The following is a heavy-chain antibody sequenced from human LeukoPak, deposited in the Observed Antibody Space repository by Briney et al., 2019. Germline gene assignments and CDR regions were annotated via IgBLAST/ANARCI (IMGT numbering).Heavy chain of an antibody. J-gene: IGHJ6*03. CDR3: ARVDPEDYYYYMDV. CDR2: IYYSGTT. D-gene: IGHD1-14*01. CDR1: GGSISSYY. Sequence: PSETLSLTCTVSGGSISSYYWSWIRQPPGKGLEWIGFIYYSGTTNYNPSLKSRVTISVDTSKNHFSLKVSSVTAADTAVHYCARVDPEDYYYYMDVWGKGTTVTVSS. V-gene: IGHV4-59*01.